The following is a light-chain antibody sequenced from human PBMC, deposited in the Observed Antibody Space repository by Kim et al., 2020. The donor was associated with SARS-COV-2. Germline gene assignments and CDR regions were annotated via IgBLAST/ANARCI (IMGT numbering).Light chain of an antibody. Sequence: SPGERATLSCRARLSITSNYLAWYQQKPGQAPRLLIYIAYPRATGIPDRFSGSGSGTEFTLTISRLEPEDFAVYYCHQYGSSPSTFGQGTRLEIK. J-gene: IGKJ5*01. V-gene: IGKV3-20*01. CDR2: IAY. CDR3: HQYGSSPST. CDR1: LSITSNY.